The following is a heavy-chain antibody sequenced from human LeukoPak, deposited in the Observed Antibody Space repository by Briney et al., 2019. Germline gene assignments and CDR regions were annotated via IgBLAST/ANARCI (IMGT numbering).Heavy chain of an antibody. CDR2: IKQDGSEK. Sequence: GGSLRLSCAASGFTFSSYWMSWVRQAPGQGLAWVANIKQDGSEKYYVDSVKGRFTISRDNAKNSLYLQMNSLRAEDTAVYYCAREVVAAAGSYYFDYWGQGTLVTVSS. D-gene: IGHD6-13*01. V-gene: IGHV3-7*01. J-gene: IGHJ4*02. CDR3: AREVVAAAGSYYFDY. CDR1: GFTFSSYW.